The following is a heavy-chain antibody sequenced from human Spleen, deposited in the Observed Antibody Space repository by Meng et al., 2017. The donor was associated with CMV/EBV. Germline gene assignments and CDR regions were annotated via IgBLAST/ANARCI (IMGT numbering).Heavy chain of an antibody. CDR1: GFTVSSNY. Sequence: ETLSLTCAASGFTVSSNYMTWVRQAPGKGLEWVSVIYTGGSTDYADSVKGRFTISRDNSKNTVYLQMNSLRAEDTAVYYCARDETYSRLAFWGQGTLVTVSS. CDR2: IYTGGST. CDR3: ARDETYSRLAF. D-gene: IGHD6-13*01. V-gene: IGHV3-53*01. J-gene: IGHJ4*02.